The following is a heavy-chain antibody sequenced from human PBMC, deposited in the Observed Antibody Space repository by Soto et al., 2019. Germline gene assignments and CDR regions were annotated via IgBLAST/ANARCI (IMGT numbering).Heavy chain of an antibody. CDR2: ISSGSDYI. CDR1: GFTFSRYS. V-gene: IGHV3-21*01. CDR3: ASSPVCDALNG. Sequence: EVQLVESGGGLVKPGGSLRLSCAASGFTFSRYSMNWVRQAPGKGLEWVSSISSGSDYIFYADSVKGRFTITRDNAKNSLFLQIKSLPSEDTAVYYCASSPVCDALNGWGQGTVGRISS. J-gene: IGHJ3*01.